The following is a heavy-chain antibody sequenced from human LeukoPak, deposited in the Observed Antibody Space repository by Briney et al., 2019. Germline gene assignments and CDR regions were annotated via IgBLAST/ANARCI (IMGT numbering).Heavy chain of an antibody. D-gene: IGHD3-22*01. CDR3: ARGASYYDSSGYNY. Sequence: PSETLSLTCTVSGGSISSYYWSWIRQPPGKGLEWIGYIYYSGSTNYNPSLKSRVTISVDTSKNQFSLKLSSVTAADTAVYYCARGASYYDSSGYNYWGQGTLVTVSS. CDR2: IYYSGST. J-gene: IGHJ4*02. V-gene: IGHV4-59*08. CDR1: GGSISSYY.